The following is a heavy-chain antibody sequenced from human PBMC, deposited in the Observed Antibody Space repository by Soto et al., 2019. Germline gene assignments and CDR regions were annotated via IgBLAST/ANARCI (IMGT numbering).Heavy chain of an antibody. Sequence: PGGSLRLSCAASGFTFSDYYMSWIRQAPGKGLEWVSYISSSGSTIYYADSVKGRFTISRDNAKNSLYLQMNSLRAEDTAVYYCARDEAARITISDTITSIFYYYCMDVWGKGTTVTVSS. V-gene: IGHV3-11*01. CDR2: ISSSGSTI. J-gene: IGHJ6*03. CDR3: ARDEAARITISDTITSIFYYYCMDV. CDR1: GFTFSDYY. D-gene: IGHD3-3*01.